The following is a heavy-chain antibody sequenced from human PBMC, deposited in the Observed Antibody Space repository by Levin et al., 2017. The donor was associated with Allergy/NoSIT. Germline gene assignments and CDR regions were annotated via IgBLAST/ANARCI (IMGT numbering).Heavy chain of an antibody. V-gene: IGHV1-18*01. CDR2: INTDNANT. CDR3: ARGDVYRSGWYGDYYYGMDV. Sequence: SVKVSCKASGYAFTSYGISWVRQAPGQGLEWMGWINTDNANTNYAQKVQGRVTMTTDTSTTTAYMELRSLRSDDTAVYYCARGDVYRSGWYGDYYYGMDVWGQGTTVTVSS. CDR1: GYAFTSYG. D-gene: IGHD6-19*01. J-gene: IGHJ6*02.